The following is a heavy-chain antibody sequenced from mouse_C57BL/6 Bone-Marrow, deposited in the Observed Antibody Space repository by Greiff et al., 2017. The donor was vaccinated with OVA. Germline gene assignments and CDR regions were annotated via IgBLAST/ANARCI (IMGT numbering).Heavy chain of an antibody. CDR2: ISNGGGST. V-gene: IGHV5-12*01. D-gene: IGHD1-1*01. J-gene: IGHJ2*01. CDR1: GFTFSDYY. CDR3: ARQRDYYGSLDY. Sequence: EVKLVESGGGLVQPGGSLKLSCAASGFTFSDYYMYWVRQTPEKRLEWVAYISNGGGSTYYPDTVKGRFTISRDNAKNTLYLQMSRLKSEDTAMYYCARQRDYYGSLDYWGQGTTLTVSS.